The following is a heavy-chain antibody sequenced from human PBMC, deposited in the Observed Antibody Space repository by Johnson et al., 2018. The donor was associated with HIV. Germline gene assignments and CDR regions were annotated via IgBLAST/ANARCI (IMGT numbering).Heavy chain of an antibody. CDR1: GFTFSSYP. Sequence: QVQLVESGGGVVQPGRSLRLSCAASGFTFSSYPIHWVRQAPGKGLEWVAVISYDGSNKYYADSVKGRFTISRDNSKNSLYLQMNSLKTEGTAVYYFAREGDVLIWFGEQRTSHAFDIWGQGTMVTVSS. D-gene: IGHD3-10*01. CDR2: ISYDGSNK. CDR3: AREGDVLIWFGEQRTSHAFDI. J-gene: IGHJ3*02. V-gene: IGHV3-30*04.